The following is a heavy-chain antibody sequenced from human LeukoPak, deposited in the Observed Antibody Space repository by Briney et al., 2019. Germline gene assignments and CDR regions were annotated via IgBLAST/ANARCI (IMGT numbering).Heavy chain of an antibody. CDR3: ARQGCCSGGSCRGQFYFDY. V-gene: IGHV3-72*01. J-gene: IGHJ4*02. CDR1: GFTLSDHY. Sequence: PGGSLRLSCAASGFTLSDHYMDWVRQAPGGGLEWVGRIRNKANSSTTEYAASVKGRFTVSRDDSNSLLYLQMNSLKTEDTAVYYCARQGCCSGGSCRGQFYFDYWGQGTLVTVSS. D-gene: IGHD2-15*01. CDR2: IRNKANSSTT.